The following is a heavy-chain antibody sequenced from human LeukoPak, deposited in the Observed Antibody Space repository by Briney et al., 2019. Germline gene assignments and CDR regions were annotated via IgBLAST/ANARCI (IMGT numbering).Heavy chain of an antibody. J-gene: IGHJ3*02. Sequence: PSETLSLTCTVSGGSISSYYWSWIRQPPGKGLEWIGYIYYSGSTNYNPSLKSRVTISVDTSKNQFSLKLSSVTAADTAMYYCARDSVGYSDIWGQGTMVTVSS. CDR3: ARDSVGYSDI. CDR1: GGSISSYY. D-gene: IGHD5-24*01. CDR2: IYYSGST. V-gene: IGHV4-59*01.